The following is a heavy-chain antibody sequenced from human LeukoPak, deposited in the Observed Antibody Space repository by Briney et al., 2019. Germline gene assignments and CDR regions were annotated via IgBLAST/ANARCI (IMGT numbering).Heavy chain of an antibody. J-gene: IGHJ3*02. Sequence: GGSLRLSCVVSGFIFDDYAMHWVRQAPGKGLEWVSLISGGGGSTYYADSVKGRFTISRVNSKNSLYLQMNSLRTEDTALYYCAKDSPWLDTFDIWGQGTMVTVSS. D-gene: IGHD5-12*01. CDR3: AKDSPWLDTFDI. CDR2: ISGGGGST. V-gene: IGHV3-43*02. CDR1: GFIFDDYA.